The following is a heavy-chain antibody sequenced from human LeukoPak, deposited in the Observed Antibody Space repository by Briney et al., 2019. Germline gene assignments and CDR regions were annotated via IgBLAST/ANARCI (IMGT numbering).Heavy chain of an antibody. J-gene: IGHJ4*02. D-gene: IGHD5-24*01. Sequence: NHGESLKISCKGSGYSFATYWIAWVRQMPGKGLEWLGVIYPIDSDTRYSPSFQGQVTMSVDYSISTAYLQWSSLKASDTAVYYCARHASRDDPLDSWGQGTQVTVSS. CDR2: IYPIDSDT. CDR3: ARHASRDDPLDS. V-gene: IGHV5-51*01. CDR1: GYSFATYW.